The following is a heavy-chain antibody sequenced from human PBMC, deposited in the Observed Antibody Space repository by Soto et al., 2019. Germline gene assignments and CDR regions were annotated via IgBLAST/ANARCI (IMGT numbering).Heavy chain of an antibody. Sequence: ASVKVSCKASGYTFTGYYMHWVRQAPGQGLEWMGWINPNSGGTNYAQKFQGWVTMTRDTSISTAYMELSRLRSDDTAVYYCARKIKNAVVKATRRTYYYYYDMDVWGKGTTVTVSS. D-gene: IGHD6-19*01. CDR3: ARKIKNAVVKATRRTYYYYYDMDV. CDR1: GYTFTGYY. J-gene: IGHJ6*04. V-gene: IGHV1-2*04. CDR2: INPNSGGT.